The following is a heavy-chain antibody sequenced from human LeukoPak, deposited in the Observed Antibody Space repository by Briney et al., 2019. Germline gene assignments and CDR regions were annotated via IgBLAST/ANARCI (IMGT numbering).Heavy chain of an antibody. Sequence: PGESLRLSCAASGFTFSSYGMHWVRQAPGKGLEWVAVISYDGSNKYYADSVKGRFTISRDNSKNTLYLQMNSLRAEDTAVYYCAKGGMRYYYGSGSYLDYWGQGTLVTVSS. V-gene: IGHV3-30*18. D-gene: IGHD3-10*01. CDR3: AKGGMRYYYGSGSYLDY. J-gene: IGHJ4*02. CDR1: GFTFSSYG. CDR2: ISYDGSNK.